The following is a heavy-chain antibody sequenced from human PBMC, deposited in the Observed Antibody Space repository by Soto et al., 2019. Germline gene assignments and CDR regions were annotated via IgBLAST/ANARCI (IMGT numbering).Heavy chain of an antibody. D-gene: IGHD6-13*01. CDR1: VFTFSNAW. V-gene: IGHV3-15*01. J-gene: IGHJ4*02. CDR3: NTGGSSWTFDY. CDR2: IKSKTDGGTT. Sequence: KSGGSLRLSCAASVFTFSNAWMSWVRQAPGKGLEWVGRIKSKTDGGTTDYAAPVKGRFTISRDDSKNTLYLQMNSLKTEDTAVYYCNTGGSSWTFDYWGQGTLVPVSS.